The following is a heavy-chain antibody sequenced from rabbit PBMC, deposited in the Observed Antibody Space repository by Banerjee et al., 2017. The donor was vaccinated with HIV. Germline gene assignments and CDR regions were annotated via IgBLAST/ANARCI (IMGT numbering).Heavy chain of an antibody. CDR2: IYTGSSMNT. J-gene: IGHJ4*01. D-gene: IGHD8-1*01. Sequence: QEQLEESGGDLVKPEGSLTLTCKASGFDLSSYYDMCWFRQAPGKGPEWIACIYTGSSMNTYYASWAKGRFTISKTSSTTVTLQMTSLTAADTATYFCARDQAGSGWYFNLWGQGTLVTVS. CDR1: GFDLSSYYD. V-gene: IGHV1S45*01. CDR3: ARDQAGSGWYFNL.